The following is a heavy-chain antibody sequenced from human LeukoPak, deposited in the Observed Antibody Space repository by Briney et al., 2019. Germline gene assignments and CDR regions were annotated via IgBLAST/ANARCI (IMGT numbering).Heavy chain of an antibody. CDR3: AREEPPSYGMDV. D-gene: IGHD1-14*01. CDR1: GFTVSSNY. CDR2: IYSGGST. Sequence: GGSLRLSCAASGFTVSSNYMSWVRQAPGKGLEWVSVIYSGGSTYYADSVKGRFTISRDNSKNTLYLQMNSLRAEDTAAYYCAREEPPSYGMDVWGQGTTVTVSS. J-gene: IGHJ6*02. V-gene: IGHV3-53*01.